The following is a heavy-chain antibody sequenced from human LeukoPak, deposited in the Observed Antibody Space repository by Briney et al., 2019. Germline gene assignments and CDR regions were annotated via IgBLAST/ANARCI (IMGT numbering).Heavy chain of an antibody. Sequence: SETLSLTCALYAPSFSDYYWSWVRQPPEKWMEWLGQISHDGNTNYNPSLKSRVTLSTDTSKNQYSLRLTSVTTADTAIYYCARRRDWNDVLDSWGQGTPATVSS. CDR1: APSFSDYY. J-gene: IGHJ4*02. V-gene: IGHV4-34*01. CDR3: ARRRDWNDVLDS. CDR2: ISHDGNT. D-gene: IGHD1-1*01.